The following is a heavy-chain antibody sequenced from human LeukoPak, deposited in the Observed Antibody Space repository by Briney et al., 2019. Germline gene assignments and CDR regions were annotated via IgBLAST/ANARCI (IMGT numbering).Heavy chain of an antibody. Sequence: GSPRLSCAASGFTFHSYWMTWVRQAPVKGLEWVANIKYDGSEEYYVDSVKGRFFISRDNANNSLYLEMNSLKVEDTAVYYCARDPSRPWDLRDLDYWGQGTLVTVSS. J-gene: IGHJ4*02. CDR1: GFTFHSYW. CDR3: ARDPSRPWDLRDLDY. V-gene: IGHV3-7*01. CDR2: IKYDGSEE. D-gene: IGHD1-26*01.